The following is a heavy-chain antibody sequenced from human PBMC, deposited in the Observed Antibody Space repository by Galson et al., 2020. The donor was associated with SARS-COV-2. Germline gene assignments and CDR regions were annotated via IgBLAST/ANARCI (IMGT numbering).Heavy chain of an antibody. CDR2: INPNSGGT. CDR1: GYTFTGYY. D-gene: IGHD2-2*01. Sequence: ASVKVSCKASGYTFTGYYMHWVRQAPGQGLEWMGWINPNSGGTNYAQKFQGCVTMTRDTSISTAYMELSRLRSDDTAVYYCARESSSRDGDYYYYMDVWGKVTTVTVSS. CDR3: ARESSSRDGDYYYYMDV. V-gene: IGHV1-2*04. J-gene: IGHJ6*03.